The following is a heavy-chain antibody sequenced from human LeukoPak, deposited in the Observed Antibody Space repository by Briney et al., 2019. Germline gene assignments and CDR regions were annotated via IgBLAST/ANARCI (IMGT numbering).Heavy chain of an antibody. V-gene: IGHV4-4*02. CDR3: ARGLWFGDENPPYFDY. J-gene: IGHJ4*02. CDR2: IYHSGST. CDR1: GGSISSNNW. D-gene: IGHD3-10*01. Sequence: SGTLSLTCAVSGGSISSNNWWSWVRQPPGKGLEWIGEIYHSGSTNYNPSLKSRVTISIDTSKNQFSLKLSSVTAADTAVYYCARGLWFGDENPPYFDYWGQGTLVTVS.